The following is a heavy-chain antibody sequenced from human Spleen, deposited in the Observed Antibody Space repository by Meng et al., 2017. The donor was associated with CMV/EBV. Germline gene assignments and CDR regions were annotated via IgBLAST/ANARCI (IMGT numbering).Heavy chain of an antibody. V-gene: IGHV3-13*03. CDR2: IGTAGDT. Sequence: GGSLRLSCAACGFTFSSYDMHWVRQATGKGLEWVSAIGTAGDTYYPGSVKGQFTISRENAKNSLYLQMNSLRAGDTAVYYCARDGAPSGSSSSSRGMDVWGQGTTVTVSS. CDR1: GFTFSSYD. CDR3: ARDGAPSGSSSSSRGMDV. J-gene: IGHJ6*02. D-gene: IGHD1-26*01.